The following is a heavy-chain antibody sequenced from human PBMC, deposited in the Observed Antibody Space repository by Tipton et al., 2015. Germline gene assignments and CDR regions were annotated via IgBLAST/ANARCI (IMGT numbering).Heavy chain of an antibody. J-gene: IGHJ4*02. V-gene: IGHV1-46*01. Sequence: QLVQSGAEVKKPGASVKVSCKASGYTFTKYHIHWVRQAPGQGLEWMGLISPSDGATSSAQRFQGRISMTSDTSTNTLYMELSGLRSDDTAVYYCARQVGATHFDYWGQGTLVTVSS. D-gene: IGHD1-26*01. CDR3: ARQVGATHFDY. CDR1: GYTFTKYH. CDR2: ISPSDGAT.